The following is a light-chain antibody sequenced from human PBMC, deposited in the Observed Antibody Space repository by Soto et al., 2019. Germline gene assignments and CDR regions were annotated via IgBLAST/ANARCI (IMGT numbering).Light chain of an antibody. Sequence: QSVLTQPASVSGSPGQSITISCTGTSSDVGGYNSVSWYQQHPDKASKLMIYDVSNRPSGVSNRFSGSKSGNTASLTISGLQAEDEADYYCSSKTSSTTVVFGGGTKVTVL. CDR3: SSKTSSTTVV. J-gene: IGLJ3*02. CDR1: SSDVGGYNS. V-gene: IGLV2-14*01. CDR2: DVS.